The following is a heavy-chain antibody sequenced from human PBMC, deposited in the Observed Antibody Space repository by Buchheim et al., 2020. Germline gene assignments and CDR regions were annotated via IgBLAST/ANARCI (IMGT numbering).Heavy chain of an antibody. CDR3: ARDRLALITVTTHYYYYGMDV. D-gene: IGHD4-17*01. CDR2: INHSGST. CDR1: GGSFSGYY. V-gene: IGHV4-34*01. J-gene: IGHJ6*02. Sequence: QVQLQQWGAGLLKPSETLSLTCAVYGGSFSGYYWSRIRQPPGKGLEWIGEINHSGSTNYNPSLKSRVTISVDTSKNQFSLKLSSVTAADTAVYYCARDRLALITVTTHYYYYGMDVWGQGTT.